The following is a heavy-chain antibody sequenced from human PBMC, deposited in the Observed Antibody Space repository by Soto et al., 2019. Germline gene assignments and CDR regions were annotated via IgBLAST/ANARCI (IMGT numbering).Heavy chain of an antibody. CDR3: ARVRKQQWLVQRGWFDP. J-gene: IGHJ5*02. D-gene: IGHD6-19*01. CDR2: MNPNSGNT. Sequence: ASVKVSCKASGYTFTSYDINWVRQATGQGLEWMGWMNPNSGNTGYAQKFQGRVTMTRNTSISTAYMELSSLRSEDTAVYYCARVRKQQWLVQRGWFDPWGQGTLVTVSS. CDR1: GYTFTSYD. V-gene: IGHV1-8*01.